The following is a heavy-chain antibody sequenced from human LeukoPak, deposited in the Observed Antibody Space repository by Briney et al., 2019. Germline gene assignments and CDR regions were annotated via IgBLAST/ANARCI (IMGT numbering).Heavy chain of an antibody. CDR2: ISGSGAGT. V-gene: IGHV3-23*01. CDR1: GXTFSNYA. CDR3: AKDPNLYCGGDCYFDY. Sequence: GGSLRLSCAASGXTFSNYAMSWVRQAPGKGLEWVSGISGSGAGTYYADSVKGRFTISRDNSKNTLYLQMNSLRADDTAVYYCAKDPNLYCGGDCYFDYWGQGTLVTVSS. D-gene: IGHD2-21*02. J-gene: IGHJ4*02.